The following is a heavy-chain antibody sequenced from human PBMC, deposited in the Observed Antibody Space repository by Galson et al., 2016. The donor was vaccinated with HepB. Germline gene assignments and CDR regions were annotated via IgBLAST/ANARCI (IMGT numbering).Heavy chain of an antibody. D-gene: IGHD7-27*01. CDR1: GFTLSDYH. Sequence: SLRLSCAASGFTLSDYHMSWIRQTPGKGLEWISYINYNLNTNYADSVKGRFTISRDNAKKSVYLQMNRLRAEDTAVYYCARVLGYYYGMDVWGQGTTVTASS. CDR3: ARVLGYYYGMDV. J-gene: IGHJ6*02. V-gene: IGHV3-11*05. CDR2: INYNLNT.